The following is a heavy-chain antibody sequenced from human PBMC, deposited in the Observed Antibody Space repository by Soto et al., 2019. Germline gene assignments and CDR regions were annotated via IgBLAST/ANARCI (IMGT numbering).Heavy chain of an antibody. Sequence: PSETLSLTCAVYGGSFSGYYWTWIRQPPGKGLEWIGYVDKSGSTNYNPSLKSRVTISEDTSKSQFSLKLNYMTAAETAVYYCARYRREAVAGYTLDNWGQGILVTVSS. CDR3: ARYRREAVAGYTLDN. CDR2: VDKSGST. J-gene: IGHJ4*02. CDR1: GGSFSGYY. D-gene: IGHD6-13*01. V-gene: IGHV4-59*01.